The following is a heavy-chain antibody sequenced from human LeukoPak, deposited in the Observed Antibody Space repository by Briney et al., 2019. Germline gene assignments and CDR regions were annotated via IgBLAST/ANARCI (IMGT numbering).Heavy chain of an antibody. J-gene: IGHJ4*02. Sequence: GASVKVSCKASGYTFTSYYMHWVRQAPGQGLEWMGIINPSGGSTSYAQKFQGRVTMTRDMSTSTVYMELSSLRSEDTAVYYCARAEAGPYYLDYWGQGTLVTVSS. D-gene: IGHD6-19*01. CDR3: ARAEAGPYYLDY. V-gene: IGHV1-46*01. CDR2: INPSGGST. CDR1: GYTFTSYY.